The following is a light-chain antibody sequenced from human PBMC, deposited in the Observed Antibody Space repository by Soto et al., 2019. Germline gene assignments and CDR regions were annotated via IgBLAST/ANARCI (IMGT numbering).Light chain of an antibody. CDR3: QQYNNWLT. Sequence: EIVMTQSPGTLSVSPGERATLSCRASQSVSSNLAWYQQKPGQAPRLLIYGASTRATGIPARFSGSGSGTEFTLTISSLQSEDFRVYYCQQYNNWLTIGGGTKVEIK. CDR2: GAS. V-gene: IGKV3-15*01. CDR1: QSVSSN. J-gene: IGKJ4*01.